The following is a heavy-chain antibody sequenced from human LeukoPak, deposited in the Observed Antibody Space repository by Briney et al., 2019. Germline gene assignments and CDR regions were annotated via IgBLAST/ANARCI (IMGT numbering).Heavy chain of an antibody. V-gene: IGHV3-53*01. CDR3: ARNYGSGTHYGMDV. D-gene: IGHD3-10*01. CDR1: GFTFSSNY. CDR2: IYSGGST. J-gene: IGHJ6*02. Sequence: PGGSLRLSCAASGFTFSSNYMSWVRQAPGKGLEWVSVIYSGGSTYYADSVKGRFTISRDNSKNTLYLQMNSLRAEDTAVYYCARNYGSGTHYGMDVWGQGTTVTVSS.